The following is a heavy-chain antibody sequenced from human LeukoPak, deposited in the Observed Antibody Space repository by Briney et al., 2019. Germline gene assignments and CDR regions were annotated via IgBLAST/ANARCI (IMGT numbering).Heavy chain of an antibody. CDR1: VGTFSSYA. V-gene: IGHV1-69*06. CDR3: ARARHRVNYYDRGGPSFGGWYDP. J-gene: IGHJ5*02. D-gene: IGHD3-22*01. Sequence: ASVKVSCKPSVGTFSSYAISWVRQAPGHGREWMGGISPIFGSANYAQKFQGRVTSTADKSTSTAYMELSSLRSEDTAVYYCARARHRVNYYDRGGPSFGGWYDPWGQGTLVTVSS. CDR2: ISPIFGSA.